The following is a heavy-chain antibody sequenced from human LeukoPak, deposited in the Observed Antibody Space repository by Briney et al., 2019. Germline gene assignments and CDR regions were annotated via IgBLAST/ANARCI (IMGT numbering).Heavy chain of an antibody. V-gene: IGHV1-3*01. D-gene: IGHD6-6*01. CDR3: ARDLGGEHLVFDY. CDR2: INAGNGNT. J-gene: IGHJ4*02. CDR1: GYTFTSYT. Sequence: ASVKVSCKASGYTFTSYTMHWVRQAPGQRLEWMGWINAGNGNTKYSQKFQGRVTITRDTSASTAYMELSSLRSEDTAVYYCARDLGGEHLVFDYWGQGTLVTVSS.